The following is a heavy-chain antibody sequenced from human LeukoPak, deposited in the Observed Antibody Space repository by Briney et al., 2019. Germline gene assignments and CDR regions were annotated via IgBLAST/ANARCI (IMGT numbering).Heavy chain of an antibody. Sequence: GRSLRLSCAVSGFTFSSYAMSWVRQAPGKGLEWVSAISGTGGSTYYADSMKGRFTISRDNSKNTLYLQMNSLRAEDTAVYYCAIRILGPAAGFDYWGQGTLVTVSS. CDR1: GFTFSSYA. CDR3: AIRILGPAAGFDY. J-gene: IGHJ4*02. V-gene: IGHV3-23*01. CDR2: ISGTGGST.